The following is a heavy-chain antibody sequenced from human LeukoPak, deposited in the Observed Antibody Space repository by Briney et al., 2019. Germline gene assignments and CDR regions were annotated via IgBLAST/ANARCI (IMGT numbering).Heavy chain of an antibody. V-gene: IGHV3-48*03. CDR3: TKETPQMDV. J-gene: IGHJ6*04. D-gene: IGHD2-15*01. CDR1: GFTFSSYE. Sequence: HGGSLRLSCAASGFTFSSYEMNWVRQAPGQGLEWVAYISSTGNTVHYAGSVKGRFTISRDNAKNSLYLQMNRLRAEDTAVYYCTKETPQMDVWGKGTTVIVSS. CDR2: ISSTGNTV.